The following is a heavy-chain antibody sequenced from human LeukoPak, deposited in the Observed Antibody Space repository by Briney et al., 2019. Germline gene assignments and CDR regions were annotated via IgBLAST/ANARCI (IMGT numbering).Heavy chain of an antibody. CDR1: GVXFRNYP. V-gene: IGHV3-23*01. Sequence: GGSLRLSCAASGVXFRNYPMNWVRQAPGKGLEWVSGISAGGDVADYADSVKGRFSISRDNSKNTLYLQMNSLRDEDTAIYYCAKKFAGAAPFDYRGPGTLVTVSS. D-gene: IGHD6-19*01. CDR3: AKKFAGAAPFDY. CDR2: ISAGGDVA. J-gene: IGHJ4*02.